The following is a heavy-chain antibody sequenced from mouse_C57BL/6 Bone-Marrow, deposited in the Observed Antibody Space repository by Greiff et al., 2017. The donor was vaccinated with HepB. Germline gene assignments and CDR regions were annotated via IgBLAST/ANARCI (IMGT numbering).Heavy chain of an antibody. Sequence: EVQGVESGGGLVQPGGSLKLSCAASGFTFSDYYMYWVRQTPEKRLEWVAYISNGGGSTYYPDTVKGRFTISRDNAKNTLYLQMSRLKSEDTAMYYCARQLPGAYWGQGTLVTVSA. V-gene: IGHV5-12*01. CDR2: ISNGGGST. CDR1: GFTFSDYY. J-gene: IGHJ3*01. CDR3: ARQLPGAY. D-gene: IGHD4-1*01.